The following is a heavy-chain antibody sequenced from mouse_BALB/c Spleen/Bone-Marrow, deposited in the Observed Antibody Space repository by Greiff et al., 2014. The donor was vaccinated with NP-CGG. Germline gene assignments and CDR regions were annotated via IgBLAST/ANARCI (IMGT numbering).Heavy chain of an antibody. CDR1: GFNIKDTY. J-gene: IGHJ2*01. V-gene: IGHV14-3*02. Sequence: EVQLQQSEAELVKPGASVKLSCTASGFNIKDTYIHWVKRRPEQGLEWIGRIDPENGNIKYDPKFQVKATITADTSSNTAYLQLSSLTSEDTAVYYCTRRGFDFWGQGTTLTVSS. CDR3: TRRGFDF. CDR2: IDPENGNI.